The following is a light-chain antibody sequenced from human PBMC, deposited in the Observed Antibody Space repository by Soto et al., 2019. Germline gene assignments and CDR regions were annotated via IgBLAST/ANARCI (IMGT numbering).Light chain of an antibody. V-gene: IGLV2-14*01. Sequence: QSALTQPASVSGSPGQSITLSCTGTSSDVGGYNYVSWYQQHPGKAPNLMIYDVSNRPSGVSNRFSGSKSGNTASLTISGLQAEDEADYYCSSYTSSSTLGVFGGGTKRNVL. CDR2: DVS. CDR1: SSDVGGYNY. CDR3: SSYTSSSTLGV. J-gene: IGLJ2*01.